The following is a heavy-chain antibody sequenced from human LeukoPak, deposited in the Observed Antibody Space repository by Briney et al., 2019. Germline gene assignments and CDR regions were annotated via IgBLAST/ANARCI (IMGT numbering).Heavy chain of an antibody. CDR1: GGTFSSYA. V-gene: IGHV1-8*02. CDR2: MNPNSGNT. CDR3: VKARDFYDSSGYVRGFDN. Sequence: EASVKVSCKASGGTFSSYAINWVRQATGQGLEWMGWMNPNSGNTGYAQKFQGRVTMTRDNSITIAYMELSSLRSEDTATYYCVKARDFYDSSGYVRGFDNWGQGTLVSVSS. J-gene: IGHJ4*02. D-gene: IGHD3-22*01.